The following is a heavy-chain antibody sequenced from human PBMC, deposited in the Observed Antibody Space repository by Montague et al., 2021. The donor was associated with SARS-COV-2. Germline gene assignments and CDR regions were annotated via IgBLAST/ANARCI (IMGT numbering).Heavy chain of an antibody. D-gene: IGHD3-9*01. V-gene: IGHV3-48*04. J-gene: IGHJ4*02. CDR1: GFTFSSYS. Sequence: SLRLSCAACGFTFSSYSMNWVRQAPGKGLEWVSYISSSSTIYYAYSVKGRFTISRDNAKNSLYLQMNSLRAEDTAVYYCARDLRWGYYDILTGYYRPLDYWGQGTLVTVSS. CDR2: ISSSSTI. CDR3: ARDLRWGYYDILTGYYRPLDY.